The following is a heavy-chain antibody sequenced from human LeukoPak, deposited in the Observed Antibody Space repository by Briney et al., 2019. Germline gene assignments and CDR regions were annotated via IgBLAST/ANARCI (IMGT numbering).Heavy chain of an antibody. D-gene: IGHD1-7*01. CDR3: ARDYNWNYVFDY. V-gene: IGHV3-48*03. CDR1: GFTFSSYE. Sequence: PGGSLRLSCAASGFTFSSYEMNWVRQAPGKGLGWVSYISSSGSTIYYADSVKGRFTISRDNAKNSLYLQMNSLRAEDTAVYYCARDYNWNYVFDYWGQGTLVTVSS. CDR2: ISSSGSTI. J-gene: IGHJ4*02.